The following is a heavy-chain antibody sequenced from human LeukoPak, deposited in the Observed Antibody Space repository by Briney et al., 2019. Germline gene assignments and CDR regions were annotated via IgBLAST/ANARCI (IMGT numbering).Heavy chain of an antibody. CDR2: IYYSGST. Sequence: PSETLSLTCTVSGGSISSYYWSWIRQPPGKGLEWIGCIYYSGSTNYNPSLKSRVTISVDTSKNQFPLKLSSVTAADTAVYYCARDDYGGVLDYWGQGTLVTVSS. D-gene: IGHD4-23*01. V-gene: IGHV4-59*01. J-gene: IGHJ4*02. CDR1: GGSISSYY. CDR3: ARDDYGGVLDY.